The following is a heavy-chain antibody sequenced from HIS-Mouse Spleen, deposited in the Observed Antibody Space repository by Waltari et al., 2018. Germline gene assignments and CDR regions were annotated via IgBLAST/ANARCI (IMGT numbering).Heavy chain of an antibody. CDR1: GGSISSYY. V-gene: IGHV4-4*07. J-gene: IGHJ6*02. Sequence: QVQLQESGPGLVKPSETLSLTCTVSGGSISSYYWSWIRQPAGKGLEWIGRIYTSGSTNYNPSLKSRVTMSVDTSKNQFSLKLSSVTAADTAVYYCARGRDYGGNSGDYYYYGMDVWGQGTTVTVSS. D-gene: IGHD4-17*01. CDR3: ARGRDYGGNSGDYYYYGMDV. CDR2: IYTSGST.